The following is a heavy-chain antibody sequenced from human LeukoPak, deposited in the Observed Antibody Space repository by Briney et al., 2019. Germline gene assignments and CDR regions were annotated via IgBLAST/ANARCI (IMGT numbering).Heavy chain of an antibody. D-gene: IGHD5-24*01. CDR3: ARDRGRNWFDP. J-gene: IGHJ5*02. Sequence: PGGSLRLFCAVSGFTFSSYVMHWVRQAPGKGLEWVAVISHDGSNKYYADSVKGRFTISRDNSKNTLYLQMNSLRVEDTAVYYCARDRGRNWFDPWGQGTPVTVSS. CDR1: GFTFSSYV. V-gene: IGHV3-30-3*01. CDR2: ISHDGSNK.